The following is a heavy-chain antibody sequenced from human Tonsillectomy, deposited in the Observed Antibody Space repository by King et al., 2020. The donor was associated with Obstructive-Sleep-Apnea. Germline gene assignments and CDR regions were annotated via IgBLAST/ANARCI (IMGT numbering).Heavy chain of an antibody. D-gene: IGHD2-21*02. J-gene: IGHJ4*02. CDR2: IYYSGGT. CDR1: GGSFTSGGHY. CDR3: ARAETAEATHFAY. Sequence: VQLQESGPGLVKPSQTLSLACTVSGGSFTSGGHYWSWLRQLPGKGLEWIGHIYYSGGTYYNPSLRGRVTLSVDTSRSQFSLRLNSVTVADAAVYYCARAETAEATHFAYWGQGTRVTVSS. V-gene: IGHV4-31*03.